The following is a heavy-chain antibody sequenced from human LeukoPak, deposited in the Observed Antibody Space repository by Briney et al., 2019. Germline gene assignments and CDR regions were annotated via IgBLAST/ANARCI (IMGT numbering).Heavy chain of an antibody. J-gene: IGHJ6*02. CDR3: ARGKLYYYYGMDV. CDR1: GGSFSGYY. V-gene: IGHV4-34*01. Sequence: PSETLSLTCAVYGGSFSGYYWSWIRQPPGKGLEWIGEINHSGSTNYNPSLKSRVTISVDTSKNQFSLKLSSVTAADTAVYYRARGKLYYYYGMDVWGQGTTVTVSS. D-gene: IGHD1-26*01. CDR2: INHSGST.